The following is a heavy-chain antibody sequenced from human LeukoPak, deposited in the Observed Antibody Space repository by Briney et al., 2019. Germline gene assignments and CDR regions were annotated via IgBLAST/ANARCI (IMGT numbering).Heavy chain of an antibody. D-gene: IGHD1-26*01. CDR3: ARVPGVGAMEGVFDY. J-gene: IGHJ4*02. CDR2: IYHSGST. V-gene: IGHV4-38-2*02. CDR1: GYSISSGYY. Sequence: SETLSLTCTVSGYSISSGYYWGWIRQPPGKGLEWIGSIYHSGSTYYNPSLKSRVTISVDTSKNQFSLKLSSVTAADTAVYYCARVPGVGAMEGVFDYWGQGTLVTVSS.